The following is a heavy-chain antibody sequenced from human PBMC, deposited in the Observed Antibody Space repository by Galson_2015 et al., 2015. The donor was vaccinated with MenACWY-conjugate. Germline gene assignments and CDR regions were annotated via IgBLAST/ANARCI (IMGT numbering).Heavy chain of an antibody. CDR2: IGNSGGST. Sequence: SLRLSCAASGFTFNNYAMNWVRQVPGKGLEWVSVIGNSGGSTSYADSVKGRFTISRDNSKNTLYLQMNSLRAEDTAVYYCAREFHYWGQGILVTVSS. V-gene: IGHV3-23*01. CDR1: GFTFNNYA. J-gene: IGHJ4*02. CDR3: AREFHY.